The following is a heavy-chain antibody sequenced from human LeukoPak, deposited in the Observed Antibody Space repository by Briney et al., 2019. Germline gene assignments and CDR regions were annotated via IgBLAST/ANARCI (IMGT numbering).Heavy chain of an antibody. J-gene: IGHJ4*02. D-gene: IGHD4/OR15-4a*01. CDR3: ARGGAPGFYFDS. CDR1: GFTFSSFG. CDR2: IKQHGGEI. V-gene: IGHV3-7*01. Sequence: TGGSLRLSCAASGFTFSSFGTHWVRQAPGKGLEWVANIKQHGGEIYYVDSVRGRFTISRDNAKNSLYLQMNSLRAEDTAVYYCARGGAPGFYFDSWGQGTLVTVSS.